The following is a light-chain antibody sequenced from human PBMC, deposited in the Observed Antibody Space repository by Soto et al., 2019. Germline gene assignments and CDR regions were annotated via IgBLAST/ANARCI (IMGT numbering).Light chain of an antibody. J-gene: IGLJ2*01. CDR2: KNN. CDR1: SSNIGSNY. CDR3: AVWDDSLSGVV. Sequence: QSVLTQPPSASGTPEQRVIISCSGSSSNIGSNYVYWYQQLSGTAPKVLIYKNNHRPSGVHDRFSGSKSGTSASLAISGLRSEDAADYYCAVWDDSLSGVVFGGGTKLTVL. V-gene: IGLV1-47*01.